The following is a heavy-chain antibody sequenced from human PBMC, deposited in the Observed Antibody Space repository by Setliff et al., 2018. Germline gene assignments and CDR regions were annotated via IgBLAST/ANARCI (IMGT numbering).Heavy chain of an antibody. D-gene: IGHD3-3*01. Sequence: SETLSLTCTVSGDSISSYYWSWIRQPAGKGLEWIGRIYSSGSTNYNPSLKSRVTMSVDTTKNQFSLKSTSVTAADTAVYYCARVSGFLYVDVWGKGTTVTVSS. CDR1: GDSISSYY. V-gene: IGHV4-4*07. J-gene: IGHJ6*03. CDR3: ARVSGFLYVDV. CDR2: IYSSGST.